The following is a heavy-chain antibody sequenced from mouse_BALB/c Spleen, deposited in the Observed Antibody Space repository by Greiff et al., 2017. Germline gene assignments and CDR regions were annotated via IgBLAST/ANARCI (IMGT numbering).Heavy chain of an antibody. J-gene: IGHJ2*01. CDR3: ARDNYGSSYISFDY. V-gene: IGHV5-15*02. CDR1: GFTFSDYG. CDR2: ISNLAYSI. D-gene: IGHD1-1*01. Sequence: EVKLVESGGGLVQPGGSRKLSCAASGFTFSDYGMAWVRQAPGKGPEWVAFISNLAYSIYYADTVTGRFTISRENAKNTLYLEMSSLRSEDTAMYYCARDNYGSSYISFDYWGQGTTLTVSS.